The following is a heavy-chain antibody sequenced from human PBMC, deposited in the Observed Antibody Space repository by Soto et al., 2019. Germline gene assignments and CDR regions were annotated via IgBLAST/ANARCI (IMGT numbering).Heavy chain of an antibody. V-gene: IGHV3-11*06. CDR1: GFTFSDYY. CDR3: ARPLGWRDAFDI. D-gene: IGHD6-19*01. J-gene: IGHJ3*02. CDR2: ISSSSSYT. Sequence: GGSLRLSCAASGFTFSDYYMSWIRQAPGKGLEWVSYISSSSSYTNYTDSVKGRFTISRDNAKNSLYLQMNSLRAEDTAVYYCARPLGWRDAFDIWGQGTMVTVSS.